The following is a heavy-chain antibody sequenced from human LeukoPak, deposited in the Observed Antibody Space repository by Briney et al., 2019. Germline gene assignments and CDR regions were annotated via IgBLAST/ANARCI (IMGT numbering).Heavy chain of an antibody. CDR3: AKDLLVASYDFWSGYFY. D-gene: IGHD3-3*01. V-gene: IGHV3-23*01. J-gene: IGHJ4*02. Sequence: HPGGSLRLSCAASGFTFSSYAMSWVRQAPGKGLKWVSAISGSGGSTYYADSVKGRFTISRDNSKNTLYLQMNSLRAEDTAVYYCAKDLLVASYDFWSGYFYWGQGTLVTVSS. CDR2: ISGSGGST. CDR1: GFTFSSYA.